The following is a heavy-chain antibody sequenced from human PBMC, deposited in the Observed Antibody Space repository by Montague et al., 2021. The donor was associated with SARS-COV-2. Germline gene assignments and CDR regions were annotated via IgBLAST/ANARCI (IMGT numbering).Heavy chain of an antibody. Sequence: SETLSLTCTISGGSVSSSSYYWNWIRQPPGKGLEWIGYIYHTGSTNYNPSLKSRVTMAVDTSRNQFSLKVNSATAEDTAVYYCARGSHQYCGGGSCYSTFDYWGQGTLVTVSS. CDR2: IYHTGST. CDR3: ARGSHQYCGGGSCYSTFDY. J-gene: IGHJ4*02. CDR1: GGSVSSSSYY. D-gene: IGHD2-15*01. V-gene: IGHV4-61*01.